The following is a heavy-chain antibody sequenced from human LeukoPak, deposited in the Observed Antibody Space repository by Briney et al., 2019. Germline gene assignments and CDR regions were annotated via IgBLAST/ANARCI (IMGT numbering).Heavy chain of an antibody. D-gene: IGHD3-22*01. CDR2: ISFSGDNT. V-gene: IGHV3-23*01. CDR1: GFTLSDSA. J-gene: IGHJ4*02. Sequence: GGSLKLSCAASGFTLSDSAMTWVRQAPGKGLQWVSLISFSGDNTYYADSVRGRFTISRDNAKDTLYLQMNSLRAEDTALYYCARRRGVIVVVGPFDLWGQGTLVSVSS. CDR3: ARRRGVIVVVGPFDL.